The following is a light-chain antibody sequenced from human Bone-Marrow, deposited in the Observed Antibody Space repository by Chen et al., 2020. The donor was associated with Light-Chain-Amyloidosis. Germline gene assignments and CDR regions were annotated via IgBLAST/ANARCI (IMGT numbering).Light chain of an antibody. Sequence: QSVLTQPPSESGTPGQRVTISCSGSSPNIGNNYVYWYQQVPRTAPKLLIYKNKQRPSGVPDRFSGSRSGTSASLAISGLRSEDDADYYCAAWDDSLNGVVFGGGTKLTVL. CDR2: KNK. V-gene: IGLV1-47*01. CDR3: AAWDDSLNGVV. CDR1: SPNIGNNY. J-gene: IGLJ2*01.